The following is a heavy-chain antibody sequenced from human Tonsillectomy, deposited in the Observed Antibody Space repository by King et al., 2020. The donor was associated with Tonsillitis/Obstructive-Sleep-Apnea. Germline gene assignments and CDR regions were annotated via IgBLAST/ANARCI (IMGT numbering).Heavy chain of an antibody. D-gene: IGHD1-1*01. CDR3: ARQLDPQLGYFYYYMDV. CDR2: IFSNDEK. V-gene: IGHV2-26*01. J-gene: IGHJ6*03. CDR1: GFSLSNARMG. Sequence: QVTLKESGPVLVKPTETLTLTCTVSGFSLSNARMGVSWIRQPPGKALEWLAHIFSNDEKSYTTSLKSRLTISKDTSKSQVVLTMTNMDPVDTATYYCARQLDPQLGYFYYYMDVWGKGTTVIVSS.